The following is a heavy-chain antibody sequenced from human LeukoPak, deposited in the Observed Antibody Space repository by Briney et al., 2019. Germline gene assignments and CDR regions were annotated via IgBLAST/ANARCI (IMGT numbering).Heavy chain of an antibody. CDR1: GFTFSSYS. D-gene: IGHD6-6*01. CDR3: ARDLSSSSTAYLHH. V-gene: IGHV3-21*01. Sequence: PGGSLRLSCAASGFTFSSYSMNWVRQAPGKGLEWVSSITSSSRYIYYADSVKGRFTISRDNGKNSLFLQMNSLRAEDTAVYYCARDLSSSSTAYLHHWGQGTLVTVSS. CDR2: ITSSSRYI. J-gene: IGHJ1*01.